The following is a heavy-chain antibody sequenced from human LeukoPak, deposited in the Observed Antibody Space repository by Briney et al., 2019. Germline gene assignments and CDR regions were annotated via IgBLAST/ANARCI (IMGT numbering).Heavy chain of an antibody. J-gene: IGHJ6*02. CDR3: ARSDGSGSYSPDYYYGMDV. CDR1: GGSISSYY. V-gene: IGHV4-59*01. Sequence: SETLSLTCTVSGGSISSYYWSWIRQPPGQGLEWIGYIYYSGSTNYNPSLKSRVTISVDTSKNQFSLKLSSVTAADTAVYYCARSDGSGSYSPDYYYGMDVWGQGTTVTVSS. CDR2: IYYSGST. D-gene: IGHD3-10*01.